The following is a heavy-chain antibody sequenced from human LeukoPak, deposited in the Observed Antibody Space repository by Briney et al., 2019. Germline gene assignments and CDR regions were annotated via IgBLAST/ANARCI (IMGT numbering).Heavy chain of an antibody. J-gene: IGHJ4*02. D-gene: IGHD1-14*01. CDR1: GGPISRYY. V-gene: IGHV4-59*01. CDR3: ARSSEPPLLDY. Sequence: TSETLSLTCTGSGGPISRYYWSWIRQPPGKGLEWIGYIDYSGSTNYHPSLKSRVTISVDTSKNQFSLKLSSVTAADTAVYYCARSSEPPLLDYWGQGTLVTVSS. CDR2: IDYSGST.